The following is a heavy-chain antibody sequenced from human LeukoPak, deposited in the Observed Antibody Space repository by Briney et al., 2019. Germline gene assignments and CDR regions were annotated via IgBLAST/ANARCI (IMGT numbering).Heavy chain of an antibody. Sequence: PGGSLGLSCSASGFIFSSYSMHWVRQAPGKGLDYVSAINSNGGDTYYADSVKGRFTVSRDNSKNTLYLQMSSLRAEDTAIYYCVRVFGSGSGKYYADYWGQGTLVTVSS. CDR1: GFIFSSYS. CDR2: INSNGGDT. V-gene: IGHV3-64D*06. CDR3: VRVFGSGSGKYYADY. D-gene: IGHD3-10*01. J-gene: IGHJ4*02.